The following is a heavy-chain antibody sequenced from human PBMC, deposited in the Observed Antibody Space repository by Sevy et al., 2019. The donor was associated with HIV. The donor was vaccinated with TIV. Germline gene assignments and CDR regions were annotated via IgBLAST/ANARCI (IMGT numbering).Heavy chain of an antibody. CDR3: ARGGSYFGFDAFDI. V-gene: IGHV1-2*04. CDR2: INPNSGGT. Sequence: ASVKVSCKASGYTFTGYYMHWVRQTPGQGLEWMGWINPNSGGTNYAQKFQGWVTMTRDTSISTAYMELSRLRSDDTAVYYCARGGSYFGFDAFDIWGQGTMFTVSS. CDR1: GYTFTGYY. D-gene: IGHD1-26*01. J-gene: IGHJ3*02.